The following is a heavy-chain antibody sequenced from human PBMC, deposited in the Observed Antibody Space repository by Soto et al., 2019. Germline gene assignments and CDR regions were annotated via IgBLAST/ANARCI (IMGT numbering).Heavy chain of an antibody. CDR1: GFTFGDYA. V-gene: IGHV3-49*03. J-gene: IGHJ4*02. CDR2: IRSKAYGGTT. CDR3: TRDESVGYYYDSSGYYIGY. Sequence: GGSLRLSCTASGFTFGDYAMSWFRQAPGRGLEWVGFIRSKAYGGTTEYAASVKGRFTISRDDSKSIAYLQMNSLKTEVTVVYYCTRDESVGYYYDSSGYYIGYWGRGTLVTVSS. D-gene: IGHD3-22*01.